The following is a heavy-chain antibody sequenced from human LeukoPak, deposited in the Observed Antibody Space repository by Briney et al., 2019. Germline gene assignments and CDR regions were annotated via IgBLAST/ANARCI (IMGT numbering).Heavy chain of an antibody. CDR2: INRSGSN. V-gene: IGHV4-34*01. CDR3: ARGHELVPFDY. CDR1: GGSFSGYY. Sequence: PSETLSLTCAVYGGSFSGYYWSWLRQPPGKGLEWIGEINRSGSNNYNPSLKSRVTISVETSKNQFSLKLSSVTAADTAVYYCARGHELVPFDYWGQGTLVTVSS. D-gene: IGHD6-6*01. J-gene: IGHJ4*02.